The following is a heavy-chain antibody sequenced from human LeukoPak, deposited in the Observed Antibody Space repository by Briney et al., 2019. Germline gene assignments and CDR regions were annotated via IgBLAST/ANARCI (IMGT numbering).Heavy chain of an antibody. V-gene: IGHV3-21*01. CDR1: GFTFSSYS. CDR3: ARDSSSGYYPLNWFDP. J-gene: IGHJ5*02. D-gene: IGHD3-22*01. CDR2: ISSSSSYI. Sequence: GGSLRLSCAASGFTFSSYSMNWVRQAPGKGLEWVSSISSSSSYIYYADSVKGRFTISRDNAKNSLYLQMNSLRAEDTAVYYCARDSSSGYYPLNWFDPWGQGTLVTVSS.